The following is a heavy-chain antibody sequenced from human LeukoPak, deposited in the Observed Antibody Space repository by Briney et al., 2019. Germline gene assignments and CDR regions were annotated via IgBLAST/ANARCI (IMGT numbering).Heavy chain of an antibody. V-gene: IGHV3-74*01. J-gene: IGHJ4*02. CDR1: GFTLNTYW. Sequence: GGSLRLSCAASGFTLNTYWIHWVRQTPQTGLEWVAGISGDGNFKRNADSVRGRLTISRDNSKNTLYLQMNSLRAEDTAVYYCARDSYGFDYWGQGTLVTVSS. CDR3: ARDSYGFDY. CDR2: ISGDGNFK. D-gene: IGHD5-18*01.